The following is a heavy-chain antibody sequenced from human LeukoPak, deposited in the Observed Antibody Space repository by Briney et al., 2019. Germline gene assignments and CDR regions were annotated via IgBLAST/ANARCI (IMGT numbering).Heavy chain of an antibody. Sequence: GGSLTLSCAASGSAFSRFAIGCVRQSPGKGLEWLSTINGGGNTTFYADSVKGRFTISRDNSKNTLYLHMDSLRPDDTAIYYCTKELHVAVAVADYYYFYMDVWGRGTAVTVSS. CDR3: TKELHVAVAVADYYYFYMDV. CDR1: GSAFSRFA. CDR2: INGGGNTT. J-gene: IGHJ6*03. D-gene: IGHD6-19*01. V-gene: IGHV3-23*01.